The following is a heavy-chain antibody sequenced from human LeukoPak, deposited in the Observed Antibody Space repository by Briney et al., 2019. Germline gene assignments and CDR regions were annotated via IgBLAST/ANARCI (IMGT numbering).Heavy chain of an antibody. CDR3: AHIIPSNSGWYWTTTFDY. Sequence: ESGPTLVKPTQTLTLTCTFSGFSLSTRGVGVSWIRQPPGKALGWLARIYWNADKRYSPSLKRKLTLTKDTSKSQVVLTMTNMDPVDTATYYCAHIIPSNSGWYWTTTFDYWGQGTLVTVSS. V-gene: IGHV2-5*01. J-gene: IGHJ4*02. CDR2: IYWNADK. CDR1: GFSLSTRGVG. D-gene: IGHD6-19*01.